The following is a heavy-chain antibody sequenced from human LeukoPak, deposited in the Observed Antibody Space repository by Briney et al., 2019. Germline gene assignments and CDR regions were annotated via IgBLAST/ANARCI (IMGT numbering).Heavy chain of an antibody. V-gene: IGHV1-69*13. CDR2: IIPIFGTA. CDR3: ARDEYCSGGSCYPDAFDI. J-gene: IGHJ3*02. CDR1: GGTFSSYA. Sequence: GASVKVSCKASGGTFSSYAISWVRQAPGQGLEWMGGIIPIFGTANYAQKFQGRVTNTADESTSTAYMELSSLRSEDTAVYYCARDEYCSGGSCYPDAFDIWGQGTMVTVSS. D-gene: IGHD2-15*01.